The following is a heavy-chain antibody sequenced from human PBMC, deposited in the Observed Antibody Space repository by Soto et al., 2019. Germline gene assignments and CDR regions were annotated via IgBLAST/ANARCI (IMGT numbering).Heavy chain of an antibody. J-gene: IGHJ4*02. CDR2: ISAYNGNT. Sequence: QVQLVQSGAEVKKPGASVKVSCKASGYTFSSYFISWVRQAPGQGLEWMGWISAYNGNTNYAQNLQGRVTMTTDTSTSTASMELRSLRSDDTAVYSCARDLPPVDSWGQGTLVTVSS. CDR3: ARDLPPVDS. CDR1: GYTFSSYF. V-gene: IGHV1-18*01.